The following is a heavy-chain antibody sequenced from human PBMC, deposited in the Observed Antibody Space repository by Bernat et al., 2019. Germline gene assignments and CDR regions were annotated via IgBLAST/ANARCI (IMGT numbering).Heavy chain of an antibody. Sequence: QVQLVESGGGVVQPGRSLRLSCAASGFTFSSYGMHWVRQAPGKGLEWVAVISYDGSNKYYADSVKGRFTISRDNSKNTLYLQMNSLRAEDTAVYYCARVGCSGGSCYSTDYFDYWGQGTLVTVSS. CDR2: ISYDGSNK. CDR1: GFTFSSYG. D-gene: IGHD2-15*01. CDR3: ARVGCSGGSCYSTDYFDY. V-gene: IGHV3-30*03. J-gene: IGHJ4*02.